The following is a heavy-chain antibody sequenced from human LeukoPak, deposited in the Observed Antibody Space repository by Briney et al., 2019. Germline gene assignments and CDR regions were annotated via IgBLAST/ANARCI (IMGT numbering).Heavy chain of an antibody. J-gene: IGHJ4*02. V-gene: IGHV3-21*01. CDR1: GFTFSSYG. Sequence: GRSLRLSCAASGFTFSSYGMNWVRQAPGKGLEWVSSISSSSSYIYYADSVKGRFTISRDNAKNSLFLQMNSLRAEDTAVYYCARDMNDYVWGSYRYAPDYWGQGTLVTVSS. CDR3: ARDMNDYVWGSYRYAPDY. CDR2: ISSSSSYI. D-gene: IGHD3-16*02.